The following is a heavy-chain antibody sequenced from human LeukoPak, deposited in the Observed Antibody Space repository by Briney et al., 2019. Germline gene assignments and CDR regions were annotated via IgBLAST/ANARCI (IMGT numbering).Heavy chain of an antibody. CDR1: GFTVSHNY. J-gene: IGHJ4*02. Sequence: PGGSLRLSCTASGFTVSHNYMHWVRQAPGKGLEWVSVIHSGGSSYHADSVKGRFTISRDNSKNTVFLQLNSLRAEDTAVYYCARGPPAENFIDFWGRGPWVTVSS. D-gene: IGHD2-2*01. V-gene: IGHV3-53*01. CDR2: IHSGGSS. CDR3: ARGPPAENFIDF.